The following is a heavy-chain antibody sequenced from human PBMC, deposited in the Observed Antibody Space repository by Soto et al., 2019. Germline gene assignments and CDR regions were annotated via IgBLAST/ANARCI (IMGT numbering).Heavy chain of an antibody. CDR3: ARDTYYYDSSGYLAKYYGMDV. D-gene: IGHD3-22*01. V-gene: IGHV1-18*01. CDR1: GYTFTSYG. J-gene: IGHJ6*02. Sequence: ASVKVSCKASGYTFTSYGISWVRQAPGQGLEWMGWISAYNGNTNYAQKLQGRVTMTSDTSTSTAYMELRSLRSDDTAVYYCARDTYYYDSSGYLAKYYGMDVWGQGTTVTVSS. CDR2: ISAYNGNT.